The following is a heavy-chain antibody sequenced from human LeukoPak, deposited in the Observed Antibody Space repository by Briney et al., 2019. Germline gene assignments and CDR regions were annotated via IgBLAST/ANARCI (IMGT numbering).Heavy chain of an antibody. J-gene: IGHJ4*02. Sequence: PGGSLRLSCAASGFTFSSYEMNWVRQAPGKGLEWVSYISSSGSTIYYADSVKGRFTISRDNAKNSLYLHMNSLRAEDAAVYYCARLYVLRSYWGQGTLVTVSS. CDR3: ARLYVLRSY. CDR1: GFTFSSYE. CDR2: ISSSGSTI. D-gene: IGHD2-8*02. V-gene: IGHV3-48*03.